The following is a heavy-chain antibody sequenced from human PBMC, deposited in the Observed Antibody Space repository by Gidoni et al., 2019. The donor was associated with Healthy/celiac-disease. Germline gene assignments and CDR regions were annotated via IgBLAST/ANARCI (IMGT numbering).Heavy chain of an antibody. J-gene: IGHJ4*02. CDR3: AKTAYYYDSSGYYGMDY. D-gene: IGHD3-22*01. V-gene: IGHV3-23*01. CDR1: GFIFSSYA. Sequence: EVQLLESGGGLVQPGGSLRLSCAASGFIFSSYAMSWVRQAPGKGLEWVSAISGSGGSTYYADSVKGRFTISRDNSKNTLYLQMNSPRAEDTAVYYCAKTAYYYDSSGYYGMDYWGQGTLVTVSS. CDR2: ISGSGGST.